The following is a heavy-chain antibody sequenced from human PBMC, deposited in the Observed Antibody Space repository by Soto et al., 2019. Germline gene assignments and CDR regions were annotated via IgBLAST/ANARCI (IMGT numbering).Heavy chain of an antibody. CDR1: GLNVSRYG. D-gene: IGHD2-21*01. V-gene: IGHV3-33*01. J-gene: IGHJ4*02. CDR3: ARGLHSRFDY. Sequence: SDEGRGLNVSRYGRHWDLHVPGKGLEWVAVIWYDGNNKYYADPVKGRFTISRDNSNNTLYVQMTSLRAEDTAVYYCARGLHSRFDYWGQGPLVTGSS. CDR2: IWYDGNNK.